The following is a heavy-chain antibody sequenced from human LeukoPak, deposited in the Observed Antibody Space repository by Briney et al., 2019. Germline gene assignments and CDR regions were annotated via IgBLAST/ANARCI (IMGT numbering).Heavy chain of an antibody. CDR1: GFTFGSYA. CDR2: ISGSGGST. D-gene: IGHD3-10*01. J-gene: IGHJ4*02. Sequence: GGSLRISCAASGFTFGSYAMSRVRQAPGKGLEWVSAISGSGGSTYYADSVKGRFTISRDNSKNTLYLQMNSLRAEDTAVYYCAKEYGSGSWRYFDYWGQGTLVTVSS. CDR3: AKEYGSGSWRYFDY. V-gene: IGHV3-23*01.